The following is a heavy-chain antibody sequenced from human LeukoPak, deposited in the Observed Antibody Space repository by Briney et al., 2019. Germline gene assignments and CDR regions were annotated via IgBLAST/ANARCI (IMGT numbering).Heavy chain of an antibody. V-gene: IGHV3-48*01. D-gene: IGHD3-10*01. CDR1: GFTVSSNY. Sequence: GGSLRLSCAASGFTVSSNYMNWVRQAPGKGLEWVSYISTSSSTIYYADSVRGRFTISRDNAKNSLYLQMNSLRAEDTTVYYCARELGFNWFDPWGQGTLVTVSS. CDR2: ISTSSSTI. J-gene: IGHJ5*02. CDR3: ARELGFNWFDP.